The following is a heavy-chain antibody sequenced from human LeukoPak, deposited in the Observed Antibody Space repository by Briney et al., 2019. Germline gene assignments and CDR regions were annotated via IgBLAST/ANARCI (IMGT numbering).Heavy chain of an antibody. Sequence: GGSLRLSWAASGFTFSSYWMHWVRQAPGKGLVWVSRINSDGSSTSYADSVKGRFTISRDNAKNTLYLQMNSLRAEGTAVYYCAREGGIVGAFDPWGQGTLVTVSS. CDR3: AREGGIVGAFDP. J-gene: IGHJ5*02. D-gene: IGHD1-26*01. CDR1: GFTFSSYW. V-gene: IGHV3-74*01. CDR2: INSDGSST.